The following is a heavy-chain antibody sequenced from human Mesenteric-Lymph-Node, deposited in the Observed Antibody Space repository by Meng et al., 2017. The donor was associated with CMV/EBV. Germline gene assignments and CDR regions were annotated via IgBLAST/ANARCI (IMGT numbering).Heavy chain of an antibody. CDR2: IYYSGST. D-gene: IGHD4-17*01. J-gene: IGHJ4*02. Sequence: SETLSLTCTVSGSSLAYDTYYWGWIRQSPGKGLEWIGIIYYSGSTQYNPSLKSRVTMSKDTSKNQFSLKLTSVTAADTAVYYCASLTAVTFDYWGQGTLVTVSS. CDR3: ASLTAVTFDY. CDR1: GSSLAYDTYY. V-gene: IGHV4-39*07.